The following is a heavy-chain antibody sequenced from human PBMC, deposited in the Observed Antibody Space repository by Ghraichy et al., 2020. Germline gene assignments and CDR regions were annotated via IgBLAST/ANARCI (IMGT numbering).Heavy chain of an antibody. D-gene: IGHD3-10*01. CDR3: ARDRDYYGSGSYYNPLNYYYYGMDV. Sequence: SETLSLTCAVYGGSFSGYYWSWIRQPPGKGLEWIGEINHSGSTNYNPSLKSRVTISVDTSKNQFSLKLSSVTAADTAVYYCARDRDYYGSGSYYNPLNYYYYGMDVWGQGTTVTVSS. J-gene: IGHJ6*02. V-gene: IGHV4-34*01. CDR2: INHSGST. CDR1: GGSFSGYY.